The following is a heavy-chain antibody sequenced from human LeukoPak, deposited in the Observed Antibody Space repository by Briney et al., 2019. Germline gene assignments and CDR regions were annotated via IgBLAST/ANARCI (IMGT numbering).Heavy chain of an antibody. CDR2: IYTSGST. CDR3: ARFKTSGTYYMDV. J-gene: IGHJ6*03. V-gene: IGHV4-4*07. CDR1: GGSISSYY. D-gene: IGHD1-26*01. Sequence: SETLSLTCTVSGGSISSYYWSWIRQPAGQGLEWIGRIYTSGSTNYNPSLKSRVTISVDTSKNQFSLKLSSVTAADTAMYYCARFKTSGTYYMDVWGKGTTVTVSS.